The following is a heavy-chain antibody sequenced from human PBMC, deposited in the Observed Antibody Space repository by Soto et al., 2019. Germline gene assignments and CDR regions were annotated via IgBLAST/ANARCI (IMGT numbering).Heavy chain of an antibody. CDR1: GYSFTSYW. CDR2: IYPGDSDT. J-gene: IGHJ5*02. Sequence: GEYLKISCKGSGYSFTSYWIGWVRQMPGKGLEWMGIIYPGDSDTRYSPSFQGQVTISADKSISTAYLQWSSLKASGTAMYYCARRAAAAGHNWFDPWGQGTLVTVSS. D-gene: IGHD6-13*01. V-gene: IGHV5-51*01. CDR3: ARRAAAAGHNWFDP.